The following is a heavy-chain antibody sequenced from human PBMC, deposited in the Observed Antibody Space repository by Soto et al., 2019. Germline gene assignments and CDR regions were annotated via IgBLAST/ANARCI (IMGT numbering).Heavy chain of an antibody. D-gene: IGHD5-12*01. CDR3: AKDSEMATIRVNWFDP. CDR1: GFTFSSYG. J-gene: IGHJ5*02. V-gene: IGHV3-30*18. Sequence: QVQLVESGGGVVQPGRSLRLSCAASGFTFSSYGMHWVRQAPGKGLEWVAVISYDGSNKYYADSVKGRFTISRDNSKNTLYLHMNSLRAEDTAVYYCAKDSEMATIRVNWFDPWGQGPLVTVSS. CDR2: ISYDGSNK.